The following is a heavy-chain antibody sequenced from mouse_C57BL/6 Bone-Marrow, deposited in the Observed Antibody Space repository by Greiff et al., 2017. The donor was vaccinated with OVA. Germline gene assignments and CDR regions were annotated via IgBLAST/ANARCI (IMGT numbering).Heavy chain of an antibody. CDR2: IRLKSDNYAT. D-gene: IGHD2-3*01. CDR1: GFTFSNYW. CDR3: TPSDGYYDY. J-gene: IGHJ2*01. Sequence: EVHLVESGGGLVQPGGSMKLSCVASGFTFSNYWMNWVRQSPEKGLEWVAQIRLKSDNYATHYAESVKGRFTISRDDSKSSVYLQMNNLRAEDTGIYYCTPSDGYYDYWGQGTTLTVSS. V-gene: IGHV6-3*01.